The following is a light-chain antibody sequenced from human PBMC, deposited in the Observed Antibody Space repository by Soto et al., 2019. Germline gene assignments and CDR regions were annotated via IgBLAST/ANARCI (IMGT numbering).Light chain of an antibody. V-gene: IGKV3-11*01. CDR3: QQRSNWPPT. J-gene: IGKJ4*01. CDR1: QSVRSY. Sequence: EIVLTQSPATLSLSPGERATLSCRASQSVRSYLAWYQQKPGQAPRLLIYDASNRATGIPARFSGSGSGTDFTLTISSLEPEDFGVYYCQQRSNWPPTFGGGTKVEIK. CDR2: DAS.